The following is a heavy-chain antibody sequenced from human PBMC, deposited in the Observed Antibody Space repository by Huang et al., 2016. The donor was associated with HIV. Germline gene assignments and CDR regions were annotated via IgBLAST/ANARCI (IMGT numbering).Heavy chain of an antibody. V-gene: IGHV4-34*01. CDR1: GGSFSVYY. J-gene: IGHJ4*02. CDR3: ARGKRFLAY. Sequence: QVQLQQWGAGLLKPSETLSLTCAVYGGSFSVYYWNWIGQPPGEGLEWIGEIKPRGRPNSDLSLKSRLTISADTSKNQFSLKLSSVTAADTAVYYCARGKRFLAYWGQGTLVTVSS. D-gene: IGHD3-3*01. CDR2: IKPRGRP.